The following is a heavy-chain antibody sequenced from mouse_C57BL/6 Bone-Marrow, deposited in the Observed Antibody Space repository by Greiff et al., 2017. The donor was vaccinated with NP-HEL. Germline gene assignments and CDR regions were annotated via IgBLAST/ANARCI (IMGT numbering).Heavy chain of an antibody. CDR3: ARRRPYYYGSSYFDY. D-gene: IGHD1-1*01. J-gene: IGHJ2*01. CDR1: GYSITSGYY. V-gene: IGHV3-6*01. CDR2: ISYDGSN. Sequence: EVHLVESGPGLVKPSQSLSLTCSVTGYSITSGYYWNWIRQFPGNKLEWMGYISYDGSNNYNPSLKNRISITRDTSKNQFFLKLNSVTTEDTATYYCARRRPYYYGSSYFDYWGQGTTLTVSS.